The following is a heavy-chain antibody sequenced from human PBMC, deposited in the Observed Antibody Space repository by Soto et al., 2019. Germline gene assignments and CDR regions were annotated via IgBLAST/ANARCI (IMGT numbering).Heavy chain of an antibody. J-gene: IGHJ6*02. CDR1: GFTFSSYG. Sequence: XGSLRLSCAASGFTFSSYGLHWVRQAPGKGLEWVAVIWYDGSNKYYADSVKGRFTISRDNSKNTLYLQMNSLRAEDTAVYYCARDAAAAGLYGMDAWGQGTTVTVSS. V-gene: IGHV3-33*01. D-gene: IGHD6-13*01. CDR2: IWYDGSNK. CDR3: ARDAAAAGLYGMDA.